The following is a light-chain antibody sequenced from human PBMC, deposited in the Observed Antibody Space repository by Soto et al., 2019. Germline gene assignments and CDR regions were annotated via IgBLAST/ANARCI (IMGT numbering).Light chain of an antibody. V-gene: IGKV3-20*01. J-gene: IGKJ4*01. Sequence: EIVLTQSPGTLSLSPGERATLSCRASQSVSSSYLAWYQQKPGQAPRLLIYGASSRATGIPDRFSGSGSGTDFTLTISRLEPEDFAVYYCLSRFDWPTFGGGATLEIK. CDR3: LSRFDWPT. CDR2: GAS. CDR1: QSVSSSY.